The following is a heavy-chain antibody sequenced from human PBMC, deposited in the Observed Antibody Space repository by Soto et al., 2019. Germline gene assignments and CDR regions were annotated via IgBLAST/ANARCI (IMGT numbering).Heavy chain of an antibody. J-gene: IGHJ5*02. D-gene: IGHD3-3*01. CDR3: AIDPHEFWTSYWFDP. Sequence: ASVKVSCKTSGYTFNTYGINWVRQAPGQGLELMGWISAYDGKTTYAEKFQGRVTMTTDTSTSTAYMELRSLRSDDTAMYYCAIDPHEFWTSYWFDPTGQGTPVTVS. V-gene: IGHV1-18*01. CDR2: ISAYDGKT. CDR1: GYTFNTYG.